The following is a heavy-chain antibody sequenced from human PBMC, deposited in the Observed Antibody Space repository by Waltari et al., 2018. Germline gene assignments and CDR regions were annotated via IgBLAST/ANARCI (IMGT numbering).Heavy chain of an antibody. CDR3: AREVVRTTMVDP. D-gene: IGHD1-1*01. V-gene: IGHV1-2*06. CDR1: GYIFIDHY. CDR2: INPKSGVT. J-gene: IGHJ5*02. Sequence: QVQLVQSGAEVKKPGDSVKVSCKASGYIFIDHYIHWIRQAPGQGPEWVVRINPKSGVTNYAQNFQGRVTITRDTSVNTAYMQLTSLTSDDTALFYCAREVVRTTMVDPWGQGTLVTVSS.